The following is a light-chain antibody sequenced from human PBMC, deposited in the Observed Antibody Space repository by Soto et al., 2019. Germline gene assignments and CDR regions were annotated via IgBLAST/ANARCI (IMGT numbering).Light chain of an antibody. CDR1: QRISTW. CDR3: QQYNSYST. J-gene: IGKJ1*01. CDR2: KAS. V-gene: IGKV1-5*03. Sequence: DIQMTQSPSTLSASVGDRVTITCRASQRISTWLAWYQQKPGKAPKLLVYKASTLGRGVPSRFSGSGSGTEFTLTISSLQPDDFATYYCQQYNSYSTFGQGTKVEIK.